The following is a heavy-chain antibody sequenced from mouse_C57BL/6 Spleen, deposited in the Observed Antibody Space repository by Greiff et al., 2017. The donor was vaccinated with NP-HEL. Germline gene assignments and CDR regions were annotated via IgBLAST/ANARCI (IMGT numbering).Heavy chain of an antibody. Sequence: QVQLQQSGAELVKPGASVKLSCKASGYTFTEYTIHWVKQRSGQGLEWIGWFYPGSGSIKYNEKFKDKATLTADKSSSTVYMELSRLTSEDSAVYFCARHEDYDGYYLYYFDYWGQGTTLTVSS. V-gene: IGHV1-62-2*01. CDR1: GYTFTEYT. CDR3: ARHEDYDGYYLYYFDY. CDR2: FYPGSGSI. J-gene: IGHJ2*01. D-gene: IGHD2-3*01.